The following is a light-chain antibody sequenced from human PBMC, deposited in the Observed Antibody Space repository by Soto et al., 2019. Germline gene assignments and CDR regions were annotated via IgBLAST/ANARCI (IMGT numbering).Light chain of an antibody. J-gene: IGKJ1*01. Sequence: DIVMTQSPDSLAVSLGERATSNCKSSQSVLYSSNNKNYLAWYQQKPGQPPKLLIYWASTRESGVPDRFSGSGSGTDFTLTISSLQAEDVAVYYCQQYYSTPVTFGQGTKVDI. CDR2: WAS. V-gene: IGKV4-1*01. CDR3: QQYYSTPVT. CDR1: QSVLYSSNNKNY.